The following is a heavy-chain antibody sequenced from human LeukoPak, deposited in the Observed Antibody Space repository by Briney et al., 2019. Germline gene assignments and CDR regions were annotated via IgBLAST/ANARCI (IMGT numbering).Heavy chain of an antibody. V-gene: IGHV5-51*01. Sequence: GESLKISCKGSGYSFTSYWIGWVRQMPGKGLEWMGIIYPGDSDTRYSPSFQGQVTISADKSISTAYLQWSSLKASDTAMYYCASQGYSSSSAMNYYYMDVWGKGTTVTISS. CDR1: GYSFTSYW. CDR3: ASQGYSSSSAMNYYYMDV. D-gene: IGHD6-6*01. CDR2: IYPGDSDT. J-gene: IGHJ6*03.